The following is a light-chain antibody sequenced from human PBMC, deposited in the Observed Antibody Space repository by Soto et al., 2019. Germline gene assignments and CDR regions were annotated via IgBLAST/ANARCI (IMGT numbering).Light chain of an antibody. CDR2: EVS. J-gene: IGLJ1*01. CDR3: SSYTSSSTYV. CDR1: SSDVGGHNY. V-gene: IGLV2-14*01. Sequence: QSALTQPASVSVSPGQSITISCTGTSSDVGGHNYVSWYQQHPGRAPKLIIYEVSNRPSGVSNRFSGSKSGNTASLTISGRQPEDEADYYCSSYTSSSTYVFGTGTKLTVL.